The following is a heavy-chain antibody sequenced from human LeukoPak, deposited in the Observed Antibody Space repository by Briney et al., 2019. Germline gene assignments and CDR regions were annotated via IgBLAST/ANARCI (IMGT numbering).Heavy chain of an antibody. V-gene: IGHV3-23*01. CDR2: ISGAGGTT. CDR3: ARGGSSSAFY. J-gene: IGHJ4*02. Sequence: GESLRLSCAASGFTFSSYAMSWVRQAPGKGLEWVSSISGAGGTTLYADSVKGRFTISRDNSKNAVYLQMNTLRAEDTAIYYCARGGSSSAFYWGQGTLVTASS. CDR1: GFTFSSYA. D-gene: IGHD2-2*01.